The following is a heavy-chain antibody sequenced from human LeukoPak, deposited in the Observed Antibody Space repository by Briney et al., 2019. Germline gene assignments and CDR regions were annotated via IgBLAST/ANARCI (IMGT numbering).Heavy chain of an antibody. Sequence: GGSLRLSCAASGFTFSSYSMNWVRQAPGKGLEWVSSISSSSSYIYYADSVKGRFTISRDNAKNSLYLQLNSLRAEDTAVYYCXXXXXDIWSGYYTADYYFDYWGQGTLVTVSS. D-gene: IGHD3-3*01. V-gene: IGHV3-21*01. J-gene: IGHJ4*02. CDR1: GFTFSSYS. CDR3: XXXXXDIWSGYYTADYYFDY. CDR2: ISSSSSYI.